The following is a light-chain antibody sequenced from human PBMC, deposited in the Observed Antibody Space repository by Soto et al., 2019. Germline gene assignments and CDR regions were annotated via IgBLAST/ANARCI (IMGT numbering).Light chain of an antibody. CDR3: CSYAGSFSWV. CDR1: SRDVGGYNF. V-gene: IGLV2-11*01. Sequence: QSVLTQPRSVSGSPGQSITVSCTGSSRDVGGYNFVSWYQQHPGEAPKLILYDVNMRPSGVPDRISGSKSGSTAYLTISGLRAEDEADYYCCSYAGSFSWVFGGGTKLTVL. CDR2: DVN. J-gene: IGLJ2*01.